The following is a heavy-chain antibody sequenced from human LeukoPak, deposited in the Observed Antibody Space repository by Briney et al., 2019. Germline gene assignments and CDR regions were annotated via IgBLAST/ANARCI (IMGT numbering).Heavy chain of an antibody. CDR2: ISGRGDNT. Sequence: GGSLRLSCAASGFTFSNYARTWVRQAPGKGLEWVSGISGRGDNTCYADSVKGRFTISRDNSRNKLFLQMSSLTAEDTAVYYCAKSRGASYSGSYHDAFDIWGQGTMVTVSS. CDR3: AKSRGASYSGSYHDAFDI. J-gene: IGHJ3*02. V-gene: IGHV3-23*01. CDR1: GFTFSNYA. D-gene: IGHD1-26*01.